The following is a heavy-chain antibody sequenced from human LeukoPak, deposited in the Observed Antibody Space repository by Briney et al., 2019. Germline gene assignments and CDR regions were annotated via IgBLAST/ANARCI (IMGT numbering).Heavy chain of an antibody. J-gene: IGHJ6*03. V-gene: IGHV3-23*01. D-gene: IGHD3-22*01. CDR1: GFTFSSYT. CDR2: ISGSGGST. CDR3: AKGSLSLYDSSGYYYGYHYMDV. Sequence: GGSLRLSCAASGFTFSSYTMSWVRQAPGKGLEWVSAISGSGGSTYYADSVKGRFTISRDNSKNTLYLQMNSLRAEDTAVYYCAKGSLSLYDSSGYYYGYHYMDVWGKGTTVTVSS.